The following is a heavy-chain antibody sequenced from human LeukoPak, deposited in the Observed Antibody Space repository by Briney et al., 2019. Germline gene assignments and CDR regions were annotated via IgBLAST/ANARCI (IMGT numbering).Heavy chain of an antibody. CDR3: AKDHTDYGDYVFDY. CDR2: ISGSGGST. D-gene: IGHD4-17*01. CDR1: GFTFSSYS. Sequence: GGSLRLSCAASGFTFSSYSMNWVRQAPGEGLKWVSAISGSGGSTYYADSVKGRFTISRDNSKDTLYLQMNSLRGEDTAVYYCAKDHTDYGDYVFDYWGQGTLVTVSS. J-gene: IGHJ4*02. V-gene: IGHV3-23*01.